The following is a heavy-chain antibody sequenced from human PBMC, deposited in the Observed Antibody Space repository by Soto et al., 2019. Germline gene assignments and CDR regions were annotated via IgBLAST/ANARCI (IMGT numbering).Heavy chain of an antibody. D-gene: IGHD3-10*01. CDR2: IYYSGST. J-gene: IGHJ1*01. V-gene: IGHV4-59*08. CDR3: TLTYHDGSESYYFQY. Sequence: SETLSLTCTVSGGSISSYYWSWIRQPPGKGLEWIGYIYYSGSTNYNPSLKSRVTISVDTSKNQFSLKLSSVTAADTALYYCTLTYHDGSESYYFQYWGQGTLVTVSS. CDR1: GGSISSYY.